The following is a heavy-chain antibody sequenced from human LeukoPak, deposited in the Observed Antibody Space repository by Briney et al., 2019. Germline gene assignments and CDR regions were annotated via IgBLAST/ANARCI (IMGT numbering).Heavy chain of an antibody. V-gene: IGHV3-23*01. CDR2: ISGSGGST. CDR1: GFTFDSYA. D-gene: IGHD3-3*01. CDR3: ARVNDFWSGYVDY. J-gene: IGHJ4*02. Sequence: GGSLRLSCTASGFTFDSYAMSWVRQAPGKGLEWVSGISGSGGSTYYADSVKGRFTISRDNSKNTLYLQMNSLRAEDTAVYYCARVNDFWSGYVDYWGQGTLVTVSS.